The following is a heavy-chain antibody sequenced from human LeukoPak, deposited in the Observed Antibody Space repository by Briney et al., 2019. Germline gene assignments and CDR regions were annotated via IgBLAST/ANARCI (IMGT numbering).Heavy chain of an antibody. Sequence: AGGSLRLSCAASGFTFSNAWMNWVRQAPGKGLEWVGRIKSKTDGGTTDYAAPVKGRFTISRDDSKNTLYLQMNSLKTEDTAVYYCTTLVANWLDPNEGLGYWGQGTLVTVSS. CDR1: GFTFSNAW. CDR2: IKSKTDGGTT. CDR3: TTLVANWLDPNEGLGY. V-gene: IGHV3-15*07. J-gene: IGHJ4*02. D-gene: IGHD6-19*01.